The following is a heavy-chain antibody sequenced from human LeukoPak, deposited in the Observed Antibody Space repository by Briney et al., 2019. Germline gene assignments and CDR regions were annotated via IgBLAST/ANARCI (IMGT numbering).Heavy chain of an antibody. J-gene: IGHJ4*02. D-gene: IGHD4-17*01. CDR3: ARAGLNGDVDY. CDR2: INHSGST. V-gene: IGHV4-34*01. Sequence: PSETLSLTCAVYGGSFSGYYWSWIRQPPGKGLEWIGEINHSGSTNYNPSLKSRVTISVDTSKNQFSLKLSSVTAADTAVYYCARAGLNGDVDYWGQGTVVTVYS. CDR1: GGSFSGYY.